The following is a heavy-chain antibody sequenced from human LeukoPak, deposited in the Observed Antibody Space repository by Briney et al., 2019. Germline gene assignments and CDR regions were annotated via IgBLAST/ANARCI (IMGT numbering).Heavy chain of an antibody. V-gene: IGHV3-7*01. D-gene: IGHD5-12*01. CDR3: TRDSGYNAFDI. J-gene: IGHJ3*02. CDR1: GFTFSSSW. Sequence: GGSLRLSCAASGFTFSSSWMAWVRQAPGKGLEWVGNIKEDGTAKNYVVSVRGRFAISRDNAKNSLYLQMNSLRGEDTAVYYCTRDSGYNAFDIWGQGTMVTVSS. CDR2: IKEDGTAK.